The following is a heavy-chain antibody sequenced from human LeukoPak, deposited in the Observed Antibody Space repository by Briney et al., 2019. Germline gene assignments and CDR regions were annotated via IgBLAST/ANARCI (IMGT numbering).Heavy chain of an antibody. D-gene: IGHD6-19*01. J-gene: IGHJ4*02. CDR3: ARVSSGWFPMPPDY. Sequence: GGSLRLSCAASGFTFSSYWMSWVRQAPGKGLEWVANIKQDGSEKYYVDSVKGRFTISRDNAKNSLYLQMNSLRAEDTAVYYCARVSSGWFPMPPDYWGQGTLVTVSS. CDR1: GFTFSSYW. V-gene: IGHV3-7*01. CDR2: IKQDGSEK.